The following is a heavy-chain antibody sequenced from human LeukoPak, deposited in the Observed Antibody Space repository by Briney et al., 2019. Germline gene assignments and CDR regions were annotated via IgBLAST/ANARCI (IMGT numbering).Heavy chain of an antibody. V-gene: IGHV4-39*01. CDR3: ARQKAAAGTGAAPV. J-gene: IGHJ6*02. CDR2: IYYSGST. CDR1: GGSISSSSYY. Sequence: SDPLSLTCTVSGGSISSSSYYWGWIRQPPGKGLEWIGSIYYSGSTYYNPSLKSRVTISVDLSKDQFSLKLSSVTAADTAVYYCARQKAAAGTGAAPVWGQGTTVTVSS. D-gene: IGHD6-13*01.